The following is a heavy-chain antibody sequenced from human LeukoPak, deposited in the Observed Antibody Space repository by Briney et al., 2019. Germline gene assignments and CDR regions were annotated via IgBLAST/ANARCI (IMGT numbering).Heavy chain of an antibody. J-gene: IGHJ5*02. D-gene: IGHD3-10*01. Sequence: SETLSLTCAVYGGSFSGYYWGWLRPPPGKGLEGIGTIYYSGSTYYNPSLKSRVTISVDTSKNQFTLKLSSVTAADTAVYYCARHPGHNWFDPWGQGTLVTVSS. CDR2: IYYSGST. CDR1: GGSFSGYY. CDR3: ARHPGHNWFDP. V-gene: IGHV4-39*01.